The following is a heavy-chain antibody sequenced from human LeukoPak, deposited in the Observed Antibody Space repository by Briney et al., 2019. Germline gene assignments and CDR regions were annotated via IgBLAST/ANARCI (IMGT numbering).Heavy chain of an antibody. J-gene: IGHJ5*02. CDR1: SYTFTSYG. V-gene: IGHV1-18*01. CDR2: ISAYNGNT. D-gene: IGHD7-27*01. Sequence: ASVKVSCKASSYTFTSYGISWVRQAPGQGLEWMGWISAYNGNTNYAQKLQGRVTMTTDTSTSTAYMELRSLRSDDTAVYYCARSEDNGGPFDPWGQGTLVTVSS. CDR3: ARSEDNGGPFDP.